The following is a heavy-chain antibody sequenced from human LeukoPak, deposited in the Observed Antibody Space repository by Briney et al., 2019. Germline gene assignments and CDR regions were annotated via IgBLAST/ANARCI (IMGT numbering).Heavy chain of an antibody. CDR1: GYTLTELS. CDR2: FDPEDGET. CDR3: ATVIRDRLIVATIRPFDY. V-gene: IGHV1-24*01. Sequence: ASVKVSCKVSGYTLTELSMHWVRQAPGKGLEWMGGFDPEDGETIYAQMFQGRVTMTEDTSTDTAYMELSSLRSEDTAVYYCATVIRDRLIVATIRPFDYWGQGTLVTVSS. D-gene: IGHD5-12*01. J-gene: IGHJ4*02.